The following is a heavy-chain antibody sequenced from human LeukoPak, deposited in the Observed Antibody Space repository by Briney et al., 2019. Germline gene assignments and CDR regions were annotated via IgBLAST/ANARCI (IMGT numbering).Heavy chain of an antibody. J-gene: IGHJ4*02. CDR2: IYTSGST. CDR3: AREIWEEIIDY. D-gene: IGHD1-26*01. CDR1: GGSISSGSYY. V-gene: IGHV4-61*02. Sequence: SETLSLTCTVSGGSISSGSYYLSWIRQPAGKGLEWIGRIYTSGSTNYNPSLKSRVTISVDTSKNQFSLKLSSVTAADTAVYYCAREIWEEIIDYWGQGTLVTVSS.